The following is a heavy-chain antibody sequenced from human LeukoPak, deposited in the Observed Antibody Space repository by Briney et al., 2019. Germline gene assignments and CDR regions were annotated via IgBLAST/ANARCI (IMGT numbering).Heavy chain of an antibody. CDR3: ARVGAYSSGWYYYYMDV. D-gene: IGHD6-19*01. CDR2: IYSSGST. J-gene: IGHJ6*03. V-gene: IGHV4-39*07. Sequence: PSETLSLACTVSGASVSGSPYYWGWIRQPPGKGLEWIGSIYSSGSTYYNPSLKSRVTISVDTSKNQFSLKLSSVTAADTAVYYCARVGAYSSGWYYYYMDVWGKGTTVTVSS. CDR1: GASVSGSPYY.